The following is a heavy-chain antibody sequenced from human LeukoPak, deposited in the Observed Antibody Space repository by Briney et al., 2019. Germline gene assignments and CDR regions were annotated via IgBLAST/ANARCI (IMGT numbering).Heavy chain of an antibody. CDR2: IYHSGST. Sequence: GSLRLSCAASGFTFDNYGMSWVRQPPGKGLEWIGEIYHSGSTNYNPSLKTRVTISVDKSKNQFSLKLSSVTAADTAVYYCASVYGSGTHYYMDVWGKGTTVTVSS. J-gene: IGHJ6*03. CDR3: ASVYGSGTHYYMDV. D-gene: IGHD3-10*01. V-gene: IGHV4-4*02. CDR1: GFTFDNYG.